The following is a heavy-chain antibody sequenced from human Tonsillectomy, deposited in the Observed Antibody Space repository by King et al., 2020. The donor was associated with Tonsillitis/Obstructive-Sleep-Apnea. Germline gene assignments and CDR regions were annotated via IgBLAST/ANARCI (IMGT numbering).Heavy chain of an antibody. Sequence: VQLVESGGGLVQPGRSLRLSCTASGFTFGDYTMTWVRQAPGKGLEWVGFIRNKAYSGTTEYAASVKGRFTISRDDSNSIAYLQMNSLTTEDTAVYYCTRVAWSGYSDYYYMDVWGKGTTVTVSS. J-gene: IGHJ6*03. CDR1: GFTFGDYT. CDR3: TRVAWSGYSDYYYMDV. V-gene: IGHV3-49*04. CDR2: IRNKAYSGTT. D-gene: IGHD3-3*01.